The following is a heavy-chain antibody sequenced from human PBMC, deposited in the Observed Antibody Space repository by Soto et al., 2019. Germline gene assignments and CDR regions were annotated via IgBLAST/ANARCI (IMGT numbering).Heavy chain of an antibody. V-gene: IGHV4-39*01. J-gene: IGHJ4*02. CDR3: ASHYGDYLPEYFDY. CDR2: IYYSGST. Sequence: QLQLQESGPGLVKPSETLSLTCTVSGGSISSSSYYWGWIRQPPGKGLEWIGSIYYSGSTYYNPSLKSRVTISVDTFKNQFSLKLSSVTAADTAVYYCASHYGDYLPEYFDYWGQGTLVTVSS. CDR1: GGSISSSSYY. D-gene: IGHD4-17*01.